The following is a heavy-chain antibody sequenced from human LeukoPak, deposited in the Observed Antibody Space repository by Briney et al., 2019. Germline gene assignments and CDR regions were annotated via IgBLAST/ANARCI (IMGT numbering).Heavy chain of an antibody. J-gene: IGHJ4*02. CDR1: GGSISSAN. D-gene: IGHD3-10*01. Sequence: ETLSLTCAVSGGSISSANWWSWVRQPPGKGLEWVSAISGSGGSTYYADSVKGRFTISRDNSKNTLYLQMNSLRAEDTAVYYCAKDLVVRGVPPFDYWGQGTLVTVSS. CDR2: ISGSGGST. V-gene: IGHV3-23*01. CDR3: AKDLVVRGVPPFDY.